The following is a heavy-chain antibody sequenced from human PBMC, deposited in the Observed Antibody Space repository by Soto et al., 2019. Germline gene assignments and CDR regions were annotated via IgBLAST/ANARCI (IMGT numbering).Heavy chain of an antibody. CDR2: INHSGST. V-gene: IGHV4-34*01. D-gene: IGHD3-22*01. CDR3: ARGDRYYYDSSGHYAWFDP. Sequence: SETLSLTCAVYGGSFSGYYWSWIRQPPGKGLEWIGEINHSGSTNYNPSLKSRVTISVDTPKNQFSLKLSSVTAADTAVYYCARGDRYYYDSSGHYAWFDPWGQGTLVTVSS. CDR1: GGSFSGYY. J-gene: IGHJ5*02.